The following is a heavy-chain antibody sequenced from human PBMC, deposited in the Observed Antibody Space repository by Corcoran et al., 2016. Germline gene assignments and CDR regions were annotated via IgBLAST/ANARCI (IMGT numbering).Heavy chain of an antibody. V-gene: IGHV1-24*01. CDR2: FDPEDGET. CDR3: ARGVVSDAFDI. Sequence: QVQLVQSGAEVKKPGASVKVSCKVSGYTLTELSMHWVRQAPGKGLEWMGGFDPEDGETIYAPKFQGRVTMTEDTYTDTAYMELSSLRSEDTAVYYCARGVVSDAFDIWGQGTMVTVSS. CDR1: GYTLTELS. D-gene: IGHD3-10*01. J-gene: IGHJ3*02.